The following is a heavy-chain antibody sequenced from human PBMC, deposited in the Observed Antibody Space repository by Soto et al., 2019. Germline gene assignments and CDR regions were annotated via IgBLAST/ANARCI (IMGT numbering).Heavy chain of an antibody. Sequence: ASVKVSCKASGYTFTSYGISWVRQAPGQGLEWMGWISAYNGNTNYAQKLQGRVTMTTDTSTSAAYMELRSLRSDDTAVYYCARVSSIAAPTNWFDPWGQGTLVTVSS. CDR2: ISAYNGNT. D-gene: IGHD6-6*01. V-gene: IGHV1-18*01. CDR1: GYTFTSYG. CDR3: ARVSSIAAPTNWFDP. J-gene: IGHJ5*02.